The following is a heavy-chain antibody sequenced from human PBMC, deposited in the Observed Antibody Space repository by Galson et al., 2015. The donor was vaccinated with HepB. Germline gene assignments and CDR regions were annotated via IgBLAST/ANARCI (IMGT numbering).Heavy chain of an antibody. CDR2: ISRTSNTI. V-gene: IGHV3-48*01. CDR3: ARVGRTVTINNWFDP. D-gene: IGHD4-17*01. J-gene: IGHJ5*02. Sequence: SLRLSCAASGFTFRGYSMNWVRQAPGKGLGRVSYISRTSNTIYYADSVKGRFTIARDNAKNSLYLHMNSLRAEDTAVYYCARVGRTVTINNWFDPWGQGTLVTVSS. CDR1: GFTFRGYS.